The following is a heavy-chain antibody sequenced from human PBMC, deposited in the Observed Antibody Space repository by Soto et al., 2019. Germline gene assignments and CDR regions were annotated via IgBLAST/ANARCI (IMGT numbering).Heavy chain of an antibody. CDR3: ARGKRGSSWYRGEEKYYYYGMDV. Sequence: PSETLSLTCSVSGVTMSYGGYSWSWIRQSPGKGLEWLGYISHLETTYYNPSFKSRVTFSIDTSKRQFSLKVRSVTAADTAVYYCARGKRGSSWYRGEEKYYYYGMDVWGQGTPVT. CDR2: ISHLETT. V-gene: IGHV4-30-2*06. D-gene: IGHD6-13*01. CDR1: GVTMSYGGYS. J-gene: IGHJ6*02.